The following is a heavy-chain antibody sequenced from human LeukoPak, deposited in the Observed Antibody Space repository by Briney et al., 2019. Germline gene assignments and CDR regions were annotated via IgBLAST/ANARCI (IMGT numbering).Heavy chain of an antibody. CDR2: INHSGST. CDR1: GGSFSGYY. CDR3: ARLLGRYSYPGPPKFDP. D-gene: IGHD1-26*01. J-gene: IGHJ5*02. Sequence: PSETLSLTCAVYGGSFSGYYWSWIRQPPGKGLEWIGEINHSGSTNYNPSLKSRVTISVDTSKNQFSLKLSSVTAAGTAVYYCARLLGRYSYPGPPKFDPWGQGTLVTVSS. V-gene: IGHV4-34*01.